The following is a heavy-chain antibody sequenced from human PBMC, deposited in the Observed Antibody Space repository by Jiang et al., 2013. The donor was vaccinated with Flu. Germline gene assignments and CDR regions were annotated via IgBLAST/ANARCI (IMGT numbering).Heavy chain of an antibody. Sequence: GSGLVKPSETLSLTCSVFGDSINSNNYYWGWIRQAPGQGLEWVGSIYFSGTTYQNPSLKSRVTMSLGTSKNQFSLKLRSVTTADTAVYFCARNVMTTVTQFFDYWGQGTLITVSS. CDR2: IYFSGTT. J-gene: IGHJ4*02. D-gene: IGHD4-17*01. V-gene: IGHV4-39*07. CDR3: ARNVMTTVTQFFDY. CDR1: GDSINSNNYY.